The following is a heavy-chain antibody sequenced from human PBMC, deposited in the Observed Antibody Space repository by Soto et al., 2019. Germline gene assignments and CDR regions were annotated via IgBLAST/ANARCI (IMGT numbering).Heavy chain of an antibody. CDR1: GFTFSDSY. Sequence: PAESLRLSCAACGFTFSDSYMSWIRQAPGKGLEWISYITFSGNTVYYADSLKGRFTISRDNAKNSLYLQMNRLRAEDTAVYYCARVSWREKYGMDVWGQGTTVTVSS. CDR2: ITFSGNTV. J-gene: IGHJ6*02. CDR3: ARVSWREKYGMDV. V-gene: IGHV3-11*01.